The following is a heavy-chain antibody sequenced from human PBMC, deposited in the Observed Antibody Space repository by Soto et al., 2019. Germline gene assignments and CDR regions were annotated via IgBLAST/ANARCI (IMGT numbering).Heavy chain of an antibody. V-gene: IGHV1-69*12. CDR2: IIPIFGTA. CDR1: GGTFSSYA. CDR3: ARVVTVVKSFHYWYFNL. J-gene: IGHJ2*01. D-gene: IGHD2-15*01. Sequence: QVQLVQSGAEVKKPGSSVKVSCKASGGTFSSYAISWVRQAPGQGLEWMGGIIPIFGTANYAQKFQGRVTITADESTSTAYMELSSLRSEDTAVEYCARVVTVVKSFHYWYFNLWGRGTLVTVSS.